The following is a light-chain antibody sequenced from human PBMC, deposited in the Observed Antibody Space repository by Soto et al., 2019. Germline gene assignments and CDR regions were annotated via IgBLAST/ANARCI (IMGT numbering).Light chain of an antibody. Sequence: DIQMTQSPSSLSASVGDSVTITCWASQSISGWLAWYQQKPGEAPKVLIYDASSLESGVPSRFSGSGSGTEFTLTISSLQPDDFATYYCQHYDSYPWAFGQGTKV. CDR1: QSISGW. V-gene: IGKV1-5*01. J-gene: IGKJ1*01. CDR2: DAS. CDR3: QHYDSYPWA.